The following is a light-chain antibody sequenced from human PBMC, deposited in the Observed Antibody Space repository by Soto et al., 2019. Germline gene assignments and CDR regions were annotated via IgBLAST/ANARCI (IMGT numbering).Light chain of an antibody. CDR1: QSISTN. V-gene: IGKV3-15*01. Sequence: EIVMTPSPATVSVSPGERAPLSCRSSQSISTNLAWYQQKPGQAPRLLIFGASNRATAVPARFTASGSGTEFPLTISSLQSEDFAFYYCQQYNTWPPLTFGGGTKVEI. CDR2: GAS. J-gene: IGKJ4*01. CDR3: QQYNTWPPLT.